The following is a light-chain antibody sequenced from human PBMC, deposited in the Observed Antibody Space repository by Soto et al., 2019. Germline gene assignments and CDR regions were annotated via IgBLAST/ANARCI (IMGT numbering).Light chain of an antibody. V-gene: IGLV2-14*01. CDR1: SSDDGGYNY. Sequence: QSVLTQPASVSGSPGQSITISCTGTSSDDGGYNYVSWYQQHPGKAPKLMIYDVSNRPSGVSNRFSGSKSGNTASLTISWLQSEDEADYYCSSYTSSSTRVFGTGTKVTVL. CDR2: DVS. CDR3: SSYTSSSTRV. J-gene: IGLJ1*01.